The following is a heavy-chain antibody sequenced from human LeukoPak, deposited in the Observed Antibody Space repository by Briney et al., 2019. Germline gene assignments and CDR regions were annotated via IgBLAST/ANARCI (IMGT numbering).Heavy chain of an antibody. D-gene: IGHD6-13*01. V-gene: IGHV3-21*01. Sequence: GGSLRLSCAASGFIFSSYSMNWVRRAPGKGLECVSSISSSSSYIYYADSVKGRFTISRDNAKNSLYLQMNSLRAEDTAVYYCARDPGVAAAGTFDYWGQGTLVTVSS. CDR3: ARDPGVAAAGTFDY. CDR2: ISSSSSYI. CDR1: GFIFSSYS. J-gene: IGHJ4*02.